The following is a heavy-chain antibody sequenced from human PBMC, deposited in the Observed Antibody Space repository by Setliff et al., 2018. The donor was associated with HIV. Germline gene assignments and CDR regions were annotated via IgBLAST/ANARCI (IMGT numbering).Heavy chain of an antibody. Sequence: PSETLSLTCTVSGGSISSGSYYWSWIRQPAGKGLEWIGSIYHSGSTYYNPSLKSRVTISVDTSKNQFSLKLSSVTAADTAVYYCARGVQAQVVLMSYVKGRFDPWGQGTQVTVS. CDR1: GGSISSGSYY. CDR3: ARGVQAQVVLMSYVKGRFDP. CDR2: IYHSGST. D-gene: IGHD2-8*01. V-gene: IGHV4-39*07. J-gene: IGHJ5*02.